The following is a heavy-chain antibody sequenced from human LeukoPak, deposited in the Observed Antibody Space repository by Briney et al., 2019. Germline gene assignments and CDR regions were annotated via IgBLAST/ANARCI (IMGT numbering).Heavy chain of an antibody. Sequence: ASVKVSCKASGYTFTGYYMHWVRQAPGQGLEWMGWINPNSGDTNLAQKFQGRVTMTRDTSISAIYMELSRLRSDDTAVYYCARDGNFDNWGQGTLVTVSS. CDR1: GYTFTGYY. CDR2: INPNSGDT. J-gene: IGHJ4*02. V-gene: IGHV1-2*02. D-gene: IGHD1-26*01. CDR3: ARDGNFDN.